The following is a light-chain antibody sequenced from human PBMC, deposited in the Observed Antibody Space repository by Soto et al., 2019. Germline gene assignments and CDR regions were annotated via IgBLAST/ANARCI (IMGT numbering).Light chain of an antibody. V-gene: IGKV1-5*01. J-gene: IGKJ5*01. CDR1: QSIGRW. CDR3: QQRHMWPIT. Sequence: DIQMTKSPSTLSAFVGDRVTITCRASQSIGRWLAWYQQKPGKAPKLLIYDASSLESGVPSRFSGSGSGTEFTLTISSLEPEDSAVYYCQQRHMWPITFGQGTRLEIK. CDR2: DAS.